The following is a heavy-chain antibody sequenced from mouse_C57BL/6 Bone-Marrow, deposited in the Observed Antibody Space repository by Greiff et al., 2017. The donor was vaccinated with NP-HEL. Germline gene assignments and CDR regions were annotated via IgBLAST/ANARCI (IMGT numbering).Heavy chain of an antibody. J-gene: IGHJ1*03. CDR1: GYTFTSYW. V-gene: IGHV1-61*01. CDR3: ARLGPWYFDV. Sequence: VQLQQSGAELVRPGSSVKLSCKASGYTFTSYWMDWVKQRPGQGLEWIGNIYPSDSETHYNQKFKDKATLTVDKSSSTAYMQLSSLTSEDSAVYYCARLGPWYFDVWGTGTTVTVSS. D-gene: IGHD4-1*01. CDR2: IYPSDSET.